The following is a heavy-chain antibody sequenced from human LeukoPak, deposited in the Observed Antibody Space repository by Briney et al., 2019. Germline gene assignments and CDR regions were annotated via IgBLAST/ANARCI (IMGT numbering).Heavy chain of an antibody. V-gene: IGHV2-70*11. Sequence: RESGPALVKPTQTLTLTCTFSGFSLRSSGMCVSWIRQPPGKALEWLARIDWDDDKYYSTSLKTRLTISKDTSKNQMVFTMINMDPVDTATYYCARISDHYDSSGYSVFDYWGQGILVTVSS. J-gene: IGHJ4*02. CDR3: ARISDHYDSSGYSVFDY. D-gene: IGHD3-22*01. CDR1: GFSLRSSGMC. CDR2: IDWDDDK.